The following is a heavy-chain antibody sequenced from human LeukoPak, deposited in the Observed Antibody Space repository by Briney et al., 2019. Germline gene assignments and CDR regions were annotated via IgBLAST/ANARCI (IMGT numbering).Heavy chain of an antibody. Sequence: SETLSLTCTVSGGSISSYYWSWIRQPPGRGLEWIGYIYYTGSTNHNPSLKSRITISVDTSKNQFSLKLSSVTAADTAVYYCARAKNYYDGFFDYWGQGTLVTVSS. CDR2: IYYTGST. J-gene: IGHJ4*02. CDR3: ARAKNYYDGFFDY. V-gene: IGHV4-59*01. CDR1: GGSISSYY. D-gene: IGHD3-22*01.